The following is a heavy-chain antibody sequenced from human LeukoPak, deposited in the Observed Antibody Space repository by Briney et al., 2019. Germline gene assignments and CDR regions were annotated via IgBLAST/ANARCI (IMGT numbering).Heavy chain of an antibody. CDR3: ARAGPRGFGEFPFDY. D-gene: IGHD3-10*01. CDR2: IIPIIGIA. CDR1: GGTFSTYP. Sequence: GASVKVSCTASGGTFSTYPISWVRQAPGQGLEWMGRIIPIIGIANYAQKFQDRVTITADTSTSTAYIELSSLTYDDTAVYYCARAGPRGFGEFPFDYWGQGTLVTVSS. V-gene: IGHV1-69*04. J-gene: IGHJ4*02.